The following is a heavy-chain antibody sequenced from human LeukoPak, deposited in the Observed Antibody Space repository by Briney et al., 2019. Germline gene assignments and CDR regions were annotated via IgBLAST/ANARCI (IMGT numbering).Heavy chain of an antibody. V-gene: IGHV1-69*13. CDR1: GGTFSSYA. D-gene: IGHD3-10*01. Sequence: EASVKVSCKASGGTFSSYAISWVRQAPGQGLEWMGGIIPIFGTANYAQKFQGRVTITADESTSTAYMELSSLRSEDTAVYYCARDRTYYYGSGSYWFDPWGQGTLVTVSS. CDR3: ARDRTYYYGSGSYWFDP. CDR2: IIPIFGTA. J-gene: IGHJ5*02.